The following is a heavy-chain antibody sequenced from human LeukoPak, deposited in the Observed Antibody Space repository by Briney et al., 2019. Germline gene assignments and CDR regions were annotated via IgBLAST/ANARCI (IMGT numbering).Heavy chain of an antibody. CDR2: VFNSGTT. V-gene: IGHV4-59*11. Sequence: PSETLSLTCTVSGGSISSHYWSWLRQPPGRGLEWIGYVFNSGTTDQNPSLKGRVTISLDTSKNHVSLRLTSVTAADTAVYYCARRFRVGDIHVDAFDMWGQGTMVTVSS. J-gene: IGHJ3*02. D-gene: IGHD1-26*01. CDR1: GGSISSHY. CDR3: ARRFRVGDIHVDAFDM.